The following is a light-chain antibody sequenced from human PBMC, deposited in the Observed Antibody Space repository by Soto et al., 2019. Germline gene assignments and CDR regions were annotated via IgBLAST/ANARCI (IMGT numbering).Light chain of an antibody. V-gene: IGKV1-33*01. Sequence: DLQMTQSPSSLTASVGDRVTITCRASQDISNYINWDQQRPGKAPKLLIYDASNLETGVPSRFSGTRSGTHFTFAITSLPPEDVATYYCHQSDSLPITFGQGTRLE. CDR3: HQSDSLPIT. J-gene: IGKJ5*01. CDR1: QDISNY. CDR2: DAS.